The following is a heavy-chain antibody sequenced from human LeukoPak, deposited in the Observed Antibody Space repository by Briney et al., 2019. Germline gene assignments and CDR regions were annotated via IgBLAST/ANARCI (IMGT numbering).Heavy chain of an antibody. CDR1: GYTFTSYG. D-gene: IGHD2-2*01. CDR3: ARDGAGDIVVVPASVIDAFDI. Sequence: GASVKVSCKASGYTFTSYGISWVRQAPGQGLEWMGWISAYNGNTNYVQKLQGRVTMTTDTSTSTAYMELRSLRSDDTAVYYCARDGAGDIVVVPASVIDAFDIWGQGTMVTVSS. CDR2: ISAYNGNT. V-gene: IGHV1-18*01. J-gene: IGHJ3*02.